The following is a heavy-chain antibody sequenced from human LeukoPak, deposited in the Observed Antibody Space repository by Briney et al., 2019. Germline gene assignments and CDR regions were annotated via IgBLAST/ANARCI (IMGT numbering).Heavy chain of an antibody. V-gene: IGHV3-7*01. CDR1: GFTFSSYW. Sequence: GGSLKLSCEASGFTFSSYWMSWVRQAPGKGLEWVGKIKQDESETYYVDSVKGRFTMSRDNPKNSVYLELKSLRSDDTAVYYCAREWVTDFDYWGQGTLVTVSS. J-gene: IGHJ4*02. CDR3: AREWVTDFDY. D-gene: IGHD2-21*02. CDR2: IKQDESET.